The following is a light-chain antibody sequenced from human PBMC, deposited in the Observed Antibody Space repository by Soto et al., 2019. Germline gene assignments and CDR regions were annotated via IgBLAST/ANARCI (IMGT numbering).Light chain of an antibody. J-gene: IGKJ5*01. CDR3: QHYGAAPIT. CDR2: GAP. CDR1: QSVGGN. Sequence: EIVLTQSPATLSLSPGENAPLSCRASQSVGGNVAWYQQIPGQPPKLLIFGAPSRATGIADKFSGSGSGTDFTLTISRLEPADFALYYCQHYGAAPITFGQGTRLEIK. V-gene: IGKV3-20*01.